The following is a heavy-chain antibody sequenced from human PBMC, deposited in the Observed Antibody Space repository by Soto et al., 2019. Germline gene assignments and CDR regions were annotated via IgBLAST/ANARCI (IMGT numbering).Heavy chain of an antibody. Sequence: GGSLRLSCAASGFTFSSYGMHWVRQAPGKGLEWVAVIWYDGSNKYYADSVKGRFTISRDNSKNTLYLQMNSLRAEDTAVYYCARDRIAVAGIMHPSYYFDYWGQGTLVTVSS. J-gene: IGHJ4*02. CDR3: ARDRIAVAGIMHPSYYFDY. V-gene: IGHV3-33*01. CDR2: IWYDGSNK. CDR1: GFTFSSYG. D-gene: IGHD6-19*01.